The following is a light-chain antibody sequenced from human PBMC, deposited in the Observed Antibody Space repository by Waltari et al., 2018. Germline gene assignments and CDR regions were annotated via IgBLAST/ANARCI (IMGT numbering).Light chain of an antibody. CDR1: SRDVATYKY. V-gene: IGLV2-14*01. CDR3: TSYTTSTTWV. Sequence: QSALTQPASVSGSPGQSVTISCTGSSRDVATYKYVSWYQQHPGKVPKPMIYEVSNRPSGVSHCFSCSKSGTTAPLTSSGLQAEDEADYYCTSYTTSTTWVFGGGTKLTVL. J-gene: IGLJ3*02. CDR2: EVS.